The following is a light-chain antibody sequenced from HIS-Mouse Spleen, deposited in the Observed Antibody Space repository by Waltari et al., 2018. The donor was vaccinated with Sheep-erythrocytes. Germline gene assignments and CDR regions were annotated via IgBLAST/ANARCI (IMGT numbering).Light chain of an antibody. CDR1: RSDVGGYNY. CDR3: CSYAGSYTLV. CDR2: DVS. V-gene: IGLV2-11*01. Sequence: QSALTQPRSVSGSPGQSVTISCTGTRSDVGGYNYVSWYHQHPGKAPKLMIYDVSKRPSGVPDRFSGSKSGNTASLTISGLQAEDEADYYCCSYAGSYTLVFGGGTKLTVL. J-gene: IGLJ2*01.